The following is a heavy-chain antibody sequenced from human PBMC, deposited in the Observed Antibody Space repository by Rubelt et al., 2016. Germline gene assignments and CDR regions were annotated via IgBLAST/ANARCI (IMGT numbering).Heavy chain of an antibody. D-gene: IGHD2-15*01. CDR3: ASLGVVVVVATGNWFDP. J-gene: IGHJ5*02. Sequence: QVQLQESGPGLEKPLGTLSLTCAVSGGSISSSNWWSWVRQPPGRGLEWIGEIYRSGTTHYNPSLKSRVPISVDPSKNQFSRKLGSVTAADTAVYYWASLGVVVVVATGNWFDPWGQGTLVNVSS. CDR1: GGSISSSNW. V-gene: IGHV4-4*02. CDR2: IYRSGTT.